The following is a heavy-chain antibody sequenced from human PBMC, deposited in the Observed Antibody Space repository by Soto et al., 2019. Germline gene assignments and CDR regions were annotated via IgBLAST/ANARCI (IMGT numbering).Heavy chain of an antibody. J-gene: IGHJ5*02. V-gene: IGHV5-10-1*01. Sequence: SPSFQGHVTISADKSISTAYLQWSSLKASDTAMYYCATGYPYNWFDPWGQGTLVTVSS. CDR3: ATGYPYNWFDP. D-gene: IGHD3-9*01.